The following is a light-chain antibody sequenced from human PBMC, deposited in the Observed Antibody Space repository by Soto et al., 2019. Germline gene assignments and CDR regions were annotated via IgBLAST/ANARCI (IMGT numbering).Light chain of an antibody. J-gene: IGLJ3*02. CDR3: QSYDSSLSGSWV. Sequence: QSALTQPPSVSGAPGQRVTISCTGSSSNIGAGFDVHWYQQLPGTAPKLLIYGNSNRPSGVPDRFSGSKSGTSASLAITGLQAEDEAEYYCQSYDSSLSGSWVFGGGTKVTVL. V-gene: IGLV1-40*01. CDR2: GNS. CDR1: SSNIGAGFD.